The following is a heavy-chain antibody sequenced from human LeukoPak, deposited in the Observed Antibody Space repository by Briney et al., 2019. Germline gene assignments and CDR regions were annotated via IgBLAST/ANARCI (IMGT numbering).Heavy chain of an antibody. Sequence: SETLSLTCTVSGGSISSGTYYWNWIRQPAGKGLEWIGRIYTSGSTNYNPSLKSRVTISVDTSKNQFSLKLSSVTAADTAVYYCARGVDGSGNYARPSFDYWGQGTLVTVSS. CDR1: GGSISSGTYY. CDR2: IYTSGST. CDR3: ARGVDGSGNYARPSFDY. D-gene: IGHD3-10*01. V-gene: IGHV4-61*02. J-gene: IGHJ4*02.